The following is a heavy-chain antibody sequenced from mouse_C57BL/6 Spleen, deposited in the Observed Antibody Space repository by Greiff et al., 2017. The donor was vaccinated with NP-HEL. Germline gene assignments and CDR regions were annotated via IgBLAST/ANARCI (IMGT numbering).Heavy chain of an antibody. D-gene: IGHD2-12*01. V-gene: IGHV2-2*01. CDR3: ARWDLRRDYAMDY. Sequence: VQLQQSGPGLVPPSQSLSITCTVSGFSLTSYGVHWVRQSPGKGLEWLGVIWSGGSTDYNAAFISRLIISKDNSKSQVFFKMNSLQAYDTAIYYCARWDLRRDYAMDYWGQGTSVTVSS. J-gene: IGHJ4*01. CDR1: GFSLTSYG. CDR2: IWSGGST.